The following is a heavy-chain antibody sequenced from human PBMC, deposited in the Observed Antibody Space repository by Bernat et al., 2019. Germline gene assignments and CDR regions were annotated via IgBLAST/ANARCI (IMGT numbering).Heavy chain of an antibody. CDR2: IIPIFGTA. CDR1: GGTFSSYA. J-gene: IGHJ3*02. V-gene: IGHV1-69*01. D-gene: IGHD1-26*01. Sequence: QVQLVQSGAEVKKPGSSVKVSCKASGGTFSSYAISWVRQAPGQGLEWMGGIIPIFGTADYAQKFRGRVTSTADESTSTAYMELSSLRSEDTAVYYCAKGGSSHDAFDIWGQGTMVTVSS. CDR3: AKGGSSHDAFDI.